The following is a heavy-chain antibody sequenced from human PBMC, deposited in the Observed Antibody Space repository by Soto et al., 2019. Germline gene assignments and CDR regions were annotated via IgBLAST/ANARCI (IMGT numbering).Heavy chain of an antibody. V-gene: IGHV4-61*01. CDR3: ASGDYDFWSGYYRYYYGMDV. D-gene: IGHD3-3*01. CDR1: GGSVSSGSYY. CDR2: IYYSGST. Sequence: QVQLQESGPGLVKPSETLSLTCTVSGGSVSSGSYYWSWIRQPPGKGLEWIGYIYYSGSTNYNPSLKSRVTISVDTSKNQFSRKLSAVTAADTAVYYCASGDYDFWSGYYRYYYGMDVWGQGTTVTVSS. J-gene: IGHJ6*02.